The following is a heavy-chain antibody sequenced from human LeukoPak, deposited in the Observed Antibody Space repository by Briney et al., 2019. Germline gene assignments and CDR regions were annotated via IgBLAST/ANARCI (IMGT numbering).Heavy chain of an antibody. CDR1: GYSISSGYY. J-gene: IGHJ6*04. D-gene: IGHD3-3*01. V-gene: IGHV4-38-2*02. CDR2: IYHSGST. Sequence: PSETLSLTCTVSGYSISSGYYWGWIRQPPGKGLEWIGSIYHSGSTYYNPSLKSRVTISVDTSKNQFSLKLSSVTAADTAVYYCARDLSPPEWLLDVWGKGTTVTVSS. CDR3: ARDLSPPEWLLDV.